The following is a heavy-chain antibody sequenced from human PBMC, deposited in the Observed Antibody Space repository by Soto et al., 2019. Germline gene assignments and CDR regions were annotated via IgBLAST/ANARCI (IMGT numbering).Heavy chain of an antibody. Sequence: PGGSLRLCCAVSGFIFSGYSMNWVRQAPGKGLEWVSSISTASTYIYYADSVKGRFTVSRDNAKNSLYLQMTGLRPEDTAMYYCARDGIVGTTDFFDYWGQGTLVTVSS. V-gene: IGHV3-21*01. J-gene: IGHJ4*02. CDR2: ISTASTYI. D-gene: IGHD1-26*01. CDR3: ARDGIVGTTDFFDY. CDR1: GFIFSGYS.